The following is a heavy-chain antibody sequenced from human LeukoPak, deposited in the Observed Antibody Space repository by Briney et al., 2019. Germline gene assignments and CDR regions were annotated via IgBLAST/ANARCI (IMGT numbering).Heavy chain of an antibody. V-gene: IGHV4-59*01. CDR3: AVQLVVPAAGALYYYYYGMDV. CDR2: IYYSGST. Sequence: SETLSLTCTVSGGSISSYYWSWIRQPPGKGLEWIGYIYYSGSTNYNPSLKSRVTISVDTSKNQFSLKLSSVTAADTAVYYCAVQLVVPAAGALYYYYYGMDVWGQGTTVTVSS. J-gene: IGHJ6*02. D-gene: IGHD2-2*01. CDR1: GGSISSYY.